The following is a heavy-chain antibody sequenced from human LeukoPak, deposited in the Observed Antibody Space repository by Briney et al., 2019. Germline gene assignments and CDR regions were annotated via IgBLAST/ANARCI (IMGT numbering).Heavy chain of an antibody. Sequence: GGSLRLSCAASGFTFSSYSMNWVRQAPGKGLEWVSYISSSSSTIYYADSVKGRFTISRDNAKNSLYLQMNSLRAEDTAVYYCARYSGSYLGDWFDPWGQGTLVTVSS. CDR2: ISSSSSTI. V-gene: IGHV3-48*01. CDR1: GFTFSSYS. J-gene: IGHJ5*02. CDR3: ARYSGSYLGDWFDP. D-gene: IGHD1-26*01.